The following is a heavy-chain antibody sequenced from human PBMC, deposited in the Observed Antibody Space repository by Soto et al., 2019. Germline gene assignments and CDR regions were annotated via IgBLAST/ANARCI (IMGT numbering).Heavy chain of an antibody. Sequence: QVQLQESGPGLVKPSETLSLTCTVSGGSISSYYWSWIRQPPGKGLEWIGYIYYSGRTHYNPSLKSRVTISVDTSKNQFSLKLSSVTAADTAVYYWARGYCSSTICYIWDNWFDPWGQGTLVTVSS. CDR3: ARGYCSSTICYIWDNWFDP. D-gene: IGHD2-2*02. CDR1: GGSISSYY. V-gene: IGHV4-59*01. CDR2: IYYSGRT. J-gene: IGHJ5*02.